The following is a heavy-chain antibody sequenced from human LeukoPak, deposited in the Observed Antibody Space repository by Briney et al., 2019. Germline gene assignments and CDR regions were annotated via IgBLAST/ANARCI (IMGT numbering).Heavy chain of an antibody. CDR3: ARDFYQI. D-gene: IGHD3-16*02. J-gene: IGHJ4*02. CDR2: IYTSGST. Sequence: PSETLSLTCTVSGGSISSGSYYWSWIRQPAGKGLEWIGRIYTSGSTNYNPSLKSRVTISVDTSKNQFSLNLSSVTAADTAVYYCARDFYQIWGQGTLVTVSS. CDR1: GGSISSGSYY. V-gene: IGHV4-61*02.